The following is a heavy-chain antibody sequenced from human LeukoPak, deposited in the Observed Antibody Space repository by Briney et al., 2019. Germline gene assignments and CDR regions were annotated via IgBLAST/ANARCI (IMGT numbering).Heavy chain of an antibody. Sequence: PSETLSLTCTVSGGSISSSNYYWGWIRQPPGKGLEWIASISYSGSTYYNPSVKSRVTILRDTSKNQFSVSLNSVTAADTAVYYCVRVNSGSISDYWGQGTLVTVSS. CDR1: GGSISSSNYY. CDR3: VRVNSGSISDY. V-gene: IGHV4-39*07. D-gene: IGHD1-26*01. CDR2: ISYSGST. J-gene: IGHJ4*02.